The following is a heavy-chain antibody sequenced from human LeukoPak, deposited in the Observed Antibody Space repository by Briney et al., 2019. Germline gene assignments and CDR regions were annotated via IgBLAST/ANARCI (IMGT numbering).Heavy chain of an antibody. J-gene: IGHJ4*02. CDR3: ARAGRGLRYFDWLTYDY. D-gene: IGHD3-9*01. V-gene: IGHV3-74*01. Sequence: PGGSLRLSCAGSDFSFITYAMTWVRQAPGKGLVWVSHINSDGSSTTYADSVKGRFTISRDNAKNTLYLQMNSLRAEDTAVYYCARAGRGLRYFDWLTYDYWGQGTLVTVSS. CDR2: INSDGSST. CDR1: DFSFITYA.